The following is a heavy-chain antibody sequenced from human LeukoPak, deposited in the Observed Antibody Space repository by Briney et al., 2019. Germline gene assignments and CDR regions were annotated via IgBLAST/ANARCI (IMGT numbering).Heavy chain of an antibody. D-gene: IGHD3-22*01. CDR3: ARCDSSDYGGNWFDP. Sequence: SETLSLTCAVSGGSISSGGYSWSWIRQPPGKGLEWIGYIYHSGSTYYSPSLKSRVTISVDRSKNQFSLKLSSVTAADTAVYYCARCDSSDYGGNWFDPWGQGTLVTVSS. J-gene: IGHJ5*02. CDR1: GGSISSGGYS. CDR2: IYHSGST. V-gene: IGHV4-30-2*01.